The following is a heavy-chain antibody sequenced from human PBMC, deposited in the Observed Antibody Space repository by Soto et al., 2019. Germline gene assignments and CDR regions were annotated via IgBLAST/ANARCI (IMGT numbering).Heavy chain of an antibody. D-gene: IGHD6-19*01. CDR1: GFTFSDDY. Sequence: GGALRLSCAASGFTFSDDYMSWIRQAPGKGLEWVSYISSSGSTIYYADSVKGRFTISRDNAKNSLYLQMNSLRAEDTAVYYCANLGRIAVAGFDYWGQGTLVTVSS. CDR3: ANLGRIAVAGFDY. J-gene: IGHJ4*02. V-gene: IGHV3-11*01. CDR2: ISSSGSTI.